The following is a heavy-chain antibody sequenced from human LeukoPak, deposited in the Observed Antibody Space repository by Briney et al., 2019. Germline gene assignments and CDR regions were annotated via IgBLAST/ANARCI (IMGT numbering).Heavy chain of an antibody. Sequence: GGSLRLSCAASGFTFSSYSMNWVRQAPGKGLVWVSRINSDGSSTSYADSVKGRFTISRDNAKNTLYLQMNSLRAEDTAVYYCARDHEQWLVPMNWFDPWGQGTLVTVSS. CDR1: GFTFSSYS. CDR3: ARDHEQWLVPMNWFDP. J-gene: IGHJ5*02. V-gene: IGHV3-74*01. D-gene: IGHD6-19*01. CDR2: INSDGSST.